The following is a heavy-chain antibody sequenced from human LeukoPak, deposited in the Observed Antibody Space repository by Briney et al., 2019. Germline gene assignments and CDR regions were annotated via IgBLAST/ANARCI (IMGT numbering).Heavy chain of an antibody. Sequence: PGGSLRLSCAASGFTLSSYAMHWVRQAPGKGLEWVAVISYNGSNKYYADSVKGRFTISRDNSKNTLYLQMNSLRAEDTAVYYCARESGYDSSGSPLYYYYYYGMDVWGQGTTVTVSS. D-gene: IGHD3-22*01. V-gene: IGHV3-30*04. CDR1: GFTLSSYA. CDR2: ISYNGSNK. CDR3: ARESGYDSSGSPLYYYYYYGMDV. J-gene: IGHJ6*02.